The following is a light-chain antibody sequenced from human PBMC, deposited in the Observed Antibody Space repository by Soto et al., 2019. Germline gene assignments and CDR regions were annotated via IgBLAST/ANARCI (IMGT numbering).Light chain of an antibody. CDR2: EVS. CDR3: SSYTSSSTLPV. CDR1: SSDVGGYNY. V-gene: IGLV2-14*01. J-gene: IGLJ3*02. Sequence: QSALTQPASVSGSPGQSITISCTGTSSDVGGYNYVSWYQQHPGKAPKLMIYEVSNRPSGVSNRFSGAKSGNTASLTISGHQAEDDADYYCSSYTSSSTLPVFGGGTKLTVL.